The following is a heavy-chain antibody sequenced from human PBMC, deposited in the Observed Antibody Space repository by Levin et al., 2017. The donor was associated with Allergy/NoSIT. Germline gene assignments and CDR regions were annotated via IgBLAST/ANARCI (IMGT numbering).Heavy chain of an antibody. D-gene: IGHD6-19*01. CDR3: TSDREMSSGQAFDY. Sequence: NPGGSLRLSCAVSGLTFSDDWMNWVRQAPGKGLEWVGHIKRKSDGGTTAYAAPVKGRFTISRDDSKNTLYLQMDSLKTEDTALYYCTSDREMSSGQAFDYWSQGTLVTVSP. V-gene: IGHV3-15*01. CDR1: GLTFSDDW. CDR2: IKRKSDGGTT. J-gene: IGHJ4*02.